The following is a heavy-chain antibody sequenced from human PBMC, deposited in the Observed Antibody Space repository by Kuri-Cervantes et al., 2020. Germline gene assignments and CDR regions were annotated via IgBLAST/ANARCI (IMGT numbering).Heavy chain of an antibody. Sequence: GSLRLSCTVSGGSISSSSYYWGWIRQPPGKGLEWIGSIYYSGSTYYNPSLKSRVTISIDTSKNQFSLKLNSMTAADTAVYYCAREWDLLISSWGQGTLVTVSS. CDR3: AREWDLLISS. D-gene: IGHD1-26*01. J-gene: IGHJ4*02. CDR2: IYYSGST. CDR1: GGSISSSSYY. V-gene: IGHV4-39*07.